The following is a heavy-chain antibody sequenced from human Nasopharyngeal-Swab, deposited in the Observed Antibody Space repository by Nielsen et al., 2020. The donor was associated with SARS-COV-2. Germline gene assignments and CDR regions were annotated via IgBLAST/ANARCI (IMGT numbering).Heavy chain of an antibody. CDR2: IYTGGST. CDR3: ATWKGSNWFDY. CDR1: GFTVSSNY. V-gene: IGHV3-66*01. Sequence: GGSLRLSCAASGFTVSSNYMNWVRQAPGKGLEWVSVIYTGGSTYYADSVKGRFTISRDNARNSVYLQLNSLRAEDTALYYCATWKGSNWFDYWGQGTLVTVSS. D-gene: IGHD6-13*01. J-gene: IGHJ4*02.